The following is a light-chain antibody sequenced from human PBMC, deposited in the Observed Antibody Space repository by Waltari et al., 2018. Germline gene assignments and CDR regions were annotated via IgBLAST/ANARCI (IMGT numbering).Light chain of an antibody. CDR2: STS. V-gene: IGLV7-43*01. J-gene: IGLJ3*02. Sequence: QTVVTQEPSLTVSPGGTVTLTCASNTGAVTRTYYPNWFQQKPGQAPRGLIYSTSNKHSWTPARFSGSLLGGKAALTLSGVQLEDEAEYYCLLYFGGAWVFGGGTKLTVL. CDR1: TGAVTRTYY. CDR3: LLYFGGAWV.